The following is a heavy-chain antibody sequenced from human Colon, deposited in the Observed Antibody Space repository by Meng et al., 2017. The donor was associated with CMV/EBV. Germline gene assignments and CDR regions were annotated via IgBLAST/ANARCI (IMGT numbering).Heavy chain of an antibody. CDR2: IGNDEITK. CDR3: AKEGRNEGTHFDY. V-gene: IGHV3-30-3*01. CDR1: GFMFISSS. Sequence: QVQMVELWGCLVQPGSSLRLSCSASGFMFISSSIHWVRQAPGKGLEWVAVIGNDEITKFYADSVRDRFITSRDNSKNSVSLQMDSLRPEDTAVYYCAKEGRNEGTHFDYWGQGTLVTVSS. D-gene: IGHD1-14*01. J-gene: IGHJ4*02.